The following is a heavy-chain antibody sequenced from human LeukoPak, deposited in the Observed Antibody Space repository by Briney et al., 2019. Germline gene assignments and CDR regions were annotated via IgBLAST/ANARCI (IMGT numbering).Heavy chain of an antibody. CDR3: AKGHYYGSGSLDY. Sequence: GGSLRLSCAASGFTFSSYGMSWVRQAPGKGLEWVSAIGGRDGSTYYADSVKGRFTISRDNSKNTLYVQMNSLRAEDTAVYYCAKGHYYGSGSLDYWGQGTLVPSPQ. D-gene: IGHD3-10*01. CDR2: IGGRDGST. CDR1: GFTFSSYG. V-gene: IGHV3-23*01. J-gene: IGHJ4*02.